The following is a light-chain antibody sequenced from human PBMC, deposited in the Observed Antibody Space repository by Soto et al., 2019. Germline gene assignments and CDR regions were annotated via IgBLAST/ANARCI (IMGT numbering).Light chain of an antibody. CDR1: SSDVGAYNY. CDR3: SSHAGSINLV. CDR2: EVD. J-gene: IGLJ2*01. V-gene: IGLV2-8*01. Sequence: QSVLTQPPSASGSPGQSVTISCTRTSSDVGAYNYVSWYQQHPGKVPKLMIYEVDKRPSGVPDRFSGSKSGNTASLTVSGLQPEDEADYYCSSHAGSINLVFGGGTKLTVL.